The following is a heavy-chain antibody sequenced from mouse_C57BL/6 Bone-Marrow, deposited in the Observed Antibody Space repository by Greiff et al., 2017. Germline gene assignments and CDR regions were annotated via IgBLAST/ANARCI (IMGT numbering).Heavy chain of an antibody. V-gene: IGHV1-64*01. Sequence: VQLQQPGAELVKPGASVKMSCKASGYTFTSYWITWVKQRPGQGLEWIGMIHPNSGSTNYNEKFKSKATLTVDKSSSTAYMQLSSLTSEDSAVYYCAREGKFITTVVADYWGQGTTLTGSS. J-gene: IGHJ2*01. D-gene: IGHD1-1*01. CDR3: AREGKFITTVVADY. CDR1: GYTFTSYW. CDR2: IHPNSGST.